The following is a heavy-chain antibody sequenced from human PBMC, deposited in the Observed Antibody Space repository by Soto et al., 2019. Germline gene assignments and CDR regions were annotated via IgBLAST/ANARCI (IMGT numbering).Heavy chain of an antibody. D-gene: IGHD6-13*01. CDR2: ISSNSAYI. V-gene: IGHV3-21*01. J-gene: IGHJ5*02. CDR3: TRDASRDSSARGWFDP. Sequence: GSLRLSCAASGFTFRSFTMNWVRQAPGKGLEWVSTISSNSAYIYYTDALRGRFTISRDNAKNSLHLQMNSLRAEDTAVYYCTRDASRDSSARGWFDPWGPGTLVTVS. CDR1: GFTFRSFT.